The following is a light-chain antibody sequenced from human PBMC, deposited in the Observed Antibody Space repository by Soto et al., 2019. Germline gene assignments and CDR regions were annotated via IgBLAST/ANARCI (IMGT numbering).Light chain of an antibody. CDR2: AAS. Sequence: AIRMTQSPSSFSASTGDRVTITCRASQGISSYLAWHQQKPGKAPKLLIYAASTLQSGVPSRFSGSGSGTDFTLTISCLQSEDFATYYCQQYYSYPPTVGQGTKLEIK. CDR1: QGISSY. V-gene: IGKV1-8*01. CDR3: QQYYSYPPT. J-gene: IGKJ2*01.